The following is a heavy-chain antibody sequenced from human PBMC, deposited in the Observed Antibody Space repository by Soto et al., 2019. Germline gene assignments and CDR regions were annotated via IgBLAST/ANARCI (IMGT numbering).Heavy chain of an antibody. CDR2: ISWNSGSI. Sequence: GGSLRLSCAASGFTFDDYAMHWVRQAPGKGLEWVSGISWNSGSIGYADSVKGRFTISRDNAKNSLYLQMNSLRAEDTALYYCAKDGYYGSGELLGAFDIWGQGTMVTVSS. J-gene: IGHJ3*02. CDR1: GFTFDDYA. CDR3: AKDGYYGSGELLGAFDI. V-gene: IGHV3-9*01. D-gene: IGHD3-10*01.